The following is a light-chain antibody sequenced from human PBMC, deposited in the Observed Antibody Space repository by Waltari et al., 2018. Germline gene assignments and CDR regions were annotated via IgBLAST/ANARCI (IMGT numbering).Light chain of an antibody. J-gene: IGLJ1*01. CDR1: SRAVGGYTY. CDR3: CSFGGTHTYV. Sequence: QSALTQPRSVSGSPGQSVPISCTGTSRAVGGYTYLSWYQHHPGKNPKLIIYHVTERPSGVPDRFSGSKSGNTASLTISGLQVEDEADYYCCSFGGTHTYVFGTGTTVTVL. CDR2: HVT. V-gene: IGLV2-11*01.